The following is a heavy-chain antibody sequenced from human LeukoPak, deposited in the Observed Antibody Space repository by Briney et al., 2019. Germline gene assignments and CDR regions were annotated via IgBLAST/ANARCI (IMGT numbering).Heavy chain of an antibody. D-gene: IGHD2-2*01. CDR3: AKEQDNRLLLSHFDY. CDR1: GFIFSNYA. CDR2: VSGDGYRT. Sequence: PGGSLRLSCGASGFIFSNYAMNWVRQAPGKGLEWVSAVSGDGYRTFYADSAKGRFTVSRDNSMNTLSLQMNSLRADDTAVYYCAKEQDNRLLLSHFDYWGQGILVIVSS. J-gene: IGHJ4*02. V-gene: IGHV3-23*01.